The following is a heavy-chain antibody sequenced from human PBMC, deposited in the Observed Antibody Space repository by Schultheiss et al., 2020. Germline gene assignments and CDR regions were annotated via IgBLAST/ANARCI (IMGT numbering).Heavy chain of an antibody. CDR3: ARVTLITMVRGSGFDP. J-gene: IGHJ5*02. Sequence: TLSLTCAVYGGSFSGYYWSWIRQPPGKGLEWIGYIYYSGSTNYNPSLKSRVTISVDTSKNQFSLKLSSVTAADTAVYYCARVTLITMVRGSGFDPWGKGTLVTVSS. CDR2: IYYSGST. D-gene: IGHD3-10*01. V-gene: IGHV4-59*01. CDR1: GGSFSGYY.